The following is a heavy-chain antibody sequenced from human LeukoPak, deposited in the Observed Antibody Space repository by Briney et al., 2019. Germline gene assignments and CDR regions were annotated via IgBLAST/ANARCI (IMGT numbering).Heavy chain of an antibody. Sequence: TSSGTLSLTCAVSGGSISSGGYSWSWIRQPPGKGLEWIGYIYHSGSTYYNPSLKSRVTISVDRSKNQFSLKLSSVTAADTAVYYCARADKVHFDYWGQGTLVTVSS. CDR3: ARADKVHFDY. V-gene: IGHV4-30-2*01. D-gene: IGHD2-15*01. CDR1: GGSISSGGYS. CDR2: IYHSGST. J-gene: IGHJ4*02.